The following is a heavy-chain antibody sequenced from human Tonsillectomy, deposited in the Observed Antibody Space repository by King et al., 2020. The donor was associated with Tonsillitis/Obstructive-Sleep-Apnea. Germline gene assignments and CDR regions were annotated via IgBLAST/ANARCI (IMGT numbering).Heavy chain of an antibody. Sequence: VQLQESGPGLVKPSQTLSLTCTVSGGSVSSGAYYWSWIRQHPGKGLEWIGNIYDSGNTYYNPSLKSRVIISVDTAEKQFSLKLSSVTAADTAVYYCARDRDGMDVWGQGTTVTVSS. CDR2: IYDSGNT. J-gene: IGHJ6*02. CDR3: ARDRDGMDV. V-gene: IGHV4-31*03. CDR1: GGSVSSGAYY.